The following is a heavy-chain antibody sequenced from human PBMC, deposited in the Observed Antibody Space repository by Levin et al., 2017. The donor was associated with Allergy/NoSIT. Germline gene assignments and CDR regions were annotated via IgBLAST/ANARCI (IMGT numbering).Heavy chain of an antibody. Sequence: ASVKVSCKASGYTFTGYYMHWVRQAPGQGLEWMGRINPNSGGTNYAQKFQGRVTMTRDTSISTAYMELSRLRSDDTAVYYCARNGLRIAAAGTGGNWFDPWGQGTLVTVSS. CDR1: GYTFTGYY. D-gene: IGHD6-13*01. V-gene: IGHV1-2*06. CDR3: ARNGLRIAAAGTGGNWFDP. J-gene: IGHJ5*02. CDR2: INPNSGGT.